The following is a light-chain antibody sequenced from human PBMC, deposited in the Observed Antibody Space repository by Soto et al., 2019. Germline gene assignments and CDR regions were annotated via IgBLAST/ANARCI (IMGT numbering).Light chain of an antibody. CDR1: SSDIGHYNY. Sequence: QSVLTQPASVSGSPGQSITISCTGTSSDIGHYNYVSWYQQHPGNAPKLMIYDVSIRASGVSDRFSGSKSGNTASLTISGLQAEDEADYHCCSYTTTTSRVFGTGTKVTV. J-gene: IGLJ1*01. V-gene: IGLV2-14*03. CDR2: DVS. CDR3: CSYTTTTSRV.